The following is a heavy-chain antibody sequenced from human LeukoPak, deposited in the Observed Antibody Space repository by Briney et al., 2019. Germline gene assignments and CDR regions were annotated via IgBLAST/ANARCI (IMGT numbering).Heavy chain of an antibody. CDR2: ITGIGLHT. CDR1: GFIFSTYG. J-gene: IGHJ5*02. Sequence: GGSLRLSREASGFIFSTYGMSWVRQAPGKGFEWVSSITGIGLHTYYADSVKGRFTISRDNSKNTVYLQMNSLQAEDTAVYYCAKAMRGPLTWGQGTLVTVSP. CDR3: AKAMRGPLT. D-gene: IGHD3-10*01. V-gene: IGHV3-23*01.